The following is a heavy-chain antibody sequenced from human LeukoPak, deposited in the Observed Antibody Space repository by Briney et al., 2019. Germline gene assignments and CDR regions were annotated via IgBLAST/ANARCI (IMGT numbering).Heavy chain of an antibody. Sequence: SETLSLTCSVSGYSISSTYYWSWIRQPPGKGLEWIGYIYYSGSTNYNPSLKSRVTISVDTSKNQFSLKLSSVTAADTAVYYCARAINYGDFDYWGQGTLVTVSS. CDR1: GYSISSTYY. V-gene: IGHV4-59*01. CDR2: IYYSGST. J-gene: IGHJ4*02. D-gene: IGHD4-17*01. CDR3: ARAINYGDFDY.